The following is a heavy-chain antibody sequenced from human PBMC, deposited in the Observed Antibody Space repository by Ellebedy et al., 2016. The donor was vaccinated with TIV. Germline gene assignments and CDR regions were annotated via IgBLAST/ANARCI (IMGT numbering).Heavy chain of an antibody. CDR1: GFSLSTSGVC. Sequence: SGPTLVKPTQTLTLTCTFSGFSLSTSGVCVSWIRQPPGKALEWLARIDWDDDKYYSTSLKTRLTISKDPPKNQVVLTMTNMDPVDTATYYCARSRIAVAGTVRYYYGMDVWGQGTTVTVSS. CDR2: IDWDDDK. V-gene: IGHV2-70*11. D-gene: IGHD6-19*01. CDR3: ARSRIAVAGTVRYYYGMDV. J-gene: IGHJ6*02.